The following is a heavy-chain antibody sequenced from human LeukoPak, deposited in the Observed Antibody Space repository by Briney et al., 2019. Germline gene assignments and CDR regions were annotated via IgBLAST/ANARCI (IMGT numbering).Heavy chain of an antibody. D-gene: IGHD3-22*01. J-gene: IGHJ3*01. CDR2: ISGSGGKT. CDR1: GFTFSSYA. V-gene: IGHV3-23*01. Sequence: GGSLRLSCAASGFTFSSYAMRWVRQAPGKGLEWVSGISGSGGKTYYADSVKGRLTISRDNSKNTLYLQMNSLRAEDTAVYYCAKDHTYYDSPHAFDLWGQGTMVTVSS. CDR3: AKDHTYYDSPHAFDL.